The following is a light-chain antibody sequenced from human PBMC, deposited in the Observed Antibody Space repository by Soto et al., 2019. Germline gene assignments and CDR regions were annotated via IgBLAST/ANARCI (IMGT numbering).Light chain of an antibody. V-gene: IGKV1-5*03. CDR3: QHYNSYAET. CDR1: QTISSW. CDR2: KAS. Sequence: DIQRTQSPSTLSGSVGDRVTITCRASQTISSWLAWYQQKPGKAPKLLIYKASTLKGGVPARFSGSGSGTEFTLAISSLQPDDVATYYCQHYNSYAETFGQRAKVEL. J-gene: IGKJ1*01.